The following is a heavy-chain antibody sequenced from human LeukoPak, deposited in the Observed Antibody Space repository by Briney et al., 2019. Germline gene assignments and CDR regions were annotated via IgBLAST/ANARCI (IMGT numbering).Heavy chain of an antibody. CDR2: ISGSGRAI. CDR3: AGHDYGDYVFSDFDY. CDR1: GFTFTKYE. J-gene: IGHJ4*02. D-gene: IGHD4-17*01. Sequence: GGSLRLSCAASGFTFTKYEMNWVRQAPGKGLEWLSHISGSGRAIYYADSVKGRFTISRDNAKNSLYLQMNSLRAEDTAVYYCAGHDYGDYVFSDFDYWGQGTLVTVSS. V-gene: IGHV3-48*03.